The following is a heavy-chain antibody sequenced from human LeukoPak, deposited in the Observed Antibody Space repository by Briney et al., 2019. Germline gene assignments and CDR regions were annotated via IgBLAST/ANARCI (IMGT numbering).Heavy chain of an antibody. CDR2: IGTAGDT. CDR1: GFTFSSYD. J-gene: IGHJ3*02. CDR3: ARGPNSITIFKSKDDAFDI. V-gene: IGHV3-13*01. D-gene: IGHD3-9*01. Sequence: PGGSLRLSCAASGFTFSSYDMHWVRQATGKGLEWVSAIGTAGDTYYPGSVKGRFTISRENAKNSLYLQMNSLRAGDTAVYYCARGPNSITIFKSKDDAFDIWGQGTMVTVSS.